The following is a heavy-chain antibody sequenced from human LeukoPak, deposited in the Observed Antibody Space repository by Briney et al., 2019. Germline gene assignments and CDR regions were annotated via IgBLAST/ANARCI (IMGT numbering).Heavy chain of an antibody. CDR1: GYTFTGYA. CDR3: ARGGTWPSSAGYYYYYGMDV. Sequence: GASVKVSCKASGYTFTGYAMHWVRQAPGQRLEWMGWINAGTGDTKYSQKFQGRVTITRDTSASTAYMELSSLRSEDTAVYYCARGGTWPSSAGYYYYYGMDVWGQGTTVTVSS. D-gene: IGHD6-6*01. J-gene: IGHJ6*02. V-gene: IGHV1-3*01. CDR2: INAGTGDT.